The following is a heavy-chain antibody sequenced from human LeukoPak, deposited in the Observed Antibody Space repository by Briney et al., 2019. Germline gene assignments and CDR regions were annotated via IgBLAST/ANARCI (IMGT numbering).Heavy chain of an antibody. V-gene: IGHV3-48*04. D-gene: IGHD6-6*01. CDR2: ISSSSNTI. J-gene: IGHJ4*02. Sequence: GGSLRLSCVASGVTFSSYSMNWVRQAPGKGLEWVSYISSSSNTIYYADSVKGRFTISRDNAKNSLYLQMNSLRAEDTAVYYCARDPSGYSSSYDYWGQGTLVTVSS. CDR3: ARDPSGYSSSYDY. CDR1: GVTFSSYS.